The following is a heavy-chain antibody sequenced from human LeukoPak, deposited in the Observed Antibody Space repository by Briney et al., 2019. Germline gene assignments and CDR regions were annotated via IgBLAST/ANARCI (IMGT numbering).Heavy chain of an antibody. Sequence: GGSLRLSCTAPGFTFSSYAIHWIRQAPGKGLEWVALVWHDGSNKYYADSVKGRFTISRDNPKNTVYLQMNSLRAEDTAVYYCARELSGSGSCPDYWGQGTLVTVSS. V-gene: IGHV3-33*01. D-gene: IGHD3-10*01. J-gene: IGHJ4*02. CDR2: VWHDGSNK. CDR1: GFTFSSYA. CDR3: ARELSGSGSCPDY.